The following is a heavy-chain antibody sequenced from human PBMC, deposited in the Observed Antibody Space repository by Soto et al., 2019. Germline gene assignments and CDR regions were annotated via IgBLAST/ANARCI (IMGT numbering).Heavy chain of an antibody. J-gene: IGHJ6*02. CDR1: GYTFTGYY. Sequence: ASVKVSCKASGYTFTGYYMHWVRQAPGQGLEWMGWINPNSGGTNYAQKFQGRVTMTRDTSISTAYMELSRLRSDDTAVYYCGTRKYYDSSGYFGMDVWGQGTTVTVSS. V-gene: IGHV1-2*02. D-gene: IGHD3-22*01. CDR3: GTRKYYDSSGYFGMDV. CDR2: INPNSGGT.